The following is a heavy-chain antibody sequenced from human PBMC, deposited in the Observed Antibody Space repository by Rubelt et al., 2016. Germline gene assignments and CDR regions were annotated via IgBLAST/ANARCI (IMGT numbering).Heavy chain of an antibody. D-gene: IGHD1-26*01. J-gene: IGHJ4*02. CDR3: ASWYSGSYSLDY. CDR2: ISAYNGNT. V-gene: IGHV1-18*04. Sequence: QVQLVQSGAEVKKPGASVKVSCKASGYTFTGYYMHWVRQAPGQGLEWMGWISAYNGNTNYAQKLQARVPMTTDTSTSTAYMELRSLRSDDTAVYYCASWYSGSYSLDYWGQGTLVTVSS. CDR1: GYTFTGYY.